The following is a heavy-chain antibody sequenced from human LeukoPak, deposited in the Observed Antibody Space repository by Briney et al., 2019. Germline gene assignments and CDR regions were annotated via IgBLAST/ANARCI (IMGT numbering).Heavy chain of an antibody. J-gene: IGHJ4*02. CDR3: TSISASVLGESFDY. D-gene: IGHD3-16*01. CDR1: GGSISSYY. Sequence: SETLSLTCTVSGGSISSYYWTWIRQPAGKALEWIGRIYSGGNTNYNPSLKSRVTMSVDTSKNQFSLKLSSVTAEDTAVYYCTSISASVLGESFDYWGQGTLATVSS. V-gene: IGHV4-4*07. CDR2: IYSGGNT.